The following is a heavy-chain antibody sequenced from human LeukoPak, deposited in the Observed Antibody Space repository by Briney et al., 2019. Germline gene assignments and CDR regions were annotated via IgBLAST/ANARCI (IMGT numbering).Heavy chain of an antibody. CDR3: AKGGTTMVQGVIIIRDFDY. V-gene: IGHV3-23*01. Sequence: GGSLRLSCAASGFTFSSYAMSWVRQAPGKGLGWVSAISGSGGSTYYADSVKGRFTISRDNSKNTLYLQMNSLRAEDTAVYYCAKGGTTMVQGVIIIRDFDYWGQGTLVTVSS. D-gene: IGHD3-10*01. CDR1: GFTFSSYA. J-gene: IGHJ4*02. CDR2: ISGSGGST.